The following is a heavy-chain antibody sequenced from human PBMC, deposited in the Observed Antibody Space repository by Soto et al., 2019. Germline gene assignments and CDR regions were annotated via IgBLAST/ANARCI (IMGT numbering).Heavy chain of an antibody. CDR3: AKTFFQRYLGEAFDY. CDR2: ISYEASME. CDR1: GFTFSNYA. V-gene: IGHV3-30*09. J-gene: IGHJ4*02. Sequence: QVQLVESGGGVVQPGGSLRLSCAASGFTFSNYAMHWVRLAPGKGLEWISWISYEASMEHYADSVKGRFAISRDNSKNMVYLQMNGLTTEDTALYYCAKTFFQRYLGEAFDYWGQGTQVTVSS. D-gene: IGHD3-10*01.